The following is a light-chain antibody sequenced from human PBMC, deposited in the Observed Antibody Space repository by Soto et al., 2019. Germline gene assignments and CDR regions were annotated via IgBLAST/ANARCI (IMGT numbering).Light chain of an antibody. CDR2: KAS. CDR1: QSISSW. CDR3: QQYNSYSYT. V-gene: IGKV1-5*03. J-gene: IGKJ2*01. Sequence: DIQMTQSPYTLSASVGDIVTITCRASQSISSWLAWYQQKPGKAPKLLIYKASSLESGVPSRFSGSGSGTEFTLTISSLQPDDFATYYCQQYNSYSYTFGQGTKLEIK.